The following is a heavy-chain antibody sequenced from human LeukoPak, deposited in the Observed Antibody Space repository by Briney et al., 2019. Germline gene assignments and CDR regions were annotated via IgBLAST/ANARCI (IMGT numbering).Heavy chain of an antibody. Sequence: ASVKVSCKASGYTFTGYYMHWVRQAPGQGLEWMGWINPNSGGTNYAQKFQGWVTMTRDTSISTAYMELSRLRSDDTAVYYCARGNLLGSGPSNWFDPWGQGTLVTVSS. CDR3: ARGNLLGSGPSNWFDP. D-gene: IGHD3-3*01. CDR1: GYTFTGYY. CDR2: INPNSGGT. J-gene: IGHJ5*02. V-gene: IGHV1-2*04.